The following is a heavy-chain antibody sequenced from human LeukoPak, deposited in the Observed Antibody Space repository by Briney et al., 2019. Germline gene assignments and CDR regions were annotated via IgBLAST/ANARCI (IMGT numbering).Heavy chain of an antibody. J-gene: IGHJ1*01. CDR3: ARVPDDYMTDSQH. D-gene: IGHD4/OR15-4a*01. CDR2: IYPGDSDT. CDR1: GYRFTSYW. V-gene: IGHV5-51*01. Sequence: GESLKISCKGSGYRFTSYWIGWVRQMPGKGLEWMGIIYPGDSDTRYSPSFQGQVTISADKSISTAYLQWSSLKASDTAMYYCARVPDDYMTDSQHWGQGTLVTVSS.